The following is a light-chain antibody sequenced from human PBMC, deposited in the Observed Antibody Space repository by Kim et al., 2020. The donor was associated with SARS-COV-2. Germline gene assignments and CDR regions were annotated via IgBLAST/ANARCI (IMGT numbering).Light chain of an antibody. V-gene: IGLV2-8*01. CDR3: TSYGGNNNLV. J-gene: IGLJ3*02. CDR1: SSDVGGYNH. CDR2: DVS. Sequence: GQSVTLSCTGTSSDVGGYNHVSWYQQHPAKAPKVMIYDVSKRPSGVPDRFSGSKSGNTASLTVSGLQTEDEADYYCTSYGGNNNLVFGGGTKLTVL.